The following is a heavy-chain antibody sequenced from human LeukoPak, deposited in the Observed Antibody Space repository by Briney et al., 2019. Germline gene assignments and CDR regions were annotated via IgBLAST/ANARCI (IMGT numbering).Heavy chain of an antibody. J-gene: IGHJ4*02. CDR2: IYHSGST. CDR3: TRTSITMMGYYFDY. Sequence: SETLSLTCTVSGYSISSGYYWGWIRQPPGKGLEWIGSIYHSGSTYYNPSLKSRVTISVDTSKNQFSLKLSSVTAADTAVYYCTRTSITMMGYYFDYWGQGSLVTVSS. CDR1: GYSISSGYY. V-gene: IGHV4-38-2*02. D-gene: IGHD3-22*01.